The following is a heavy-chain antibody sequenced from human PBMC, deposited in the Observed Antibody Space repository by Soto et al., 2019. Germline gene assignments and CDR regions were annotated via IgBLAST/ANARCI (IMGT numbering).Heavy chain of an antibody. D-gene: IGHD2-8*01. J-gene: IGHJ6*02. Sequence: SETLSLTCAVYGGSFSGYYWSWIRQPPGKGLEWIGEINHSGSTNYNPSLKSRVTISVDTSKNQFSLKLSSVTAADTAVYYCARAFVGYDYYYDGMDVWGQGTTVTVS. CDR1: GGSFSGYY. V-gene: IGHV4-34*01. CDR2: INHSGST. CDR3: ARAFVGYDYYYDGMDV.